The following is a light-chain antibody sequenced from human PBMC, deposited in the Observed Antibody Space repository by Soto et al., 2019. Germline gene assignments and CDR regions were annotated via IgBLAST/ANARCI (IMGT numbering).Light chain of an antibody. V-gene: IGLV1-40*01. J-gene: IGLJ1*01. CDR3: QAYDTSLNGYV. CDR2: DNT. CDR1: SSNFGAGYH. Sequence: QPVLTQPPSVSGAPGQRVTISCTGSSSNFGAGYHVHWYQQLPETAPKLLIYDNTNRPSGVPDRFSGSKSDTSASLAITGLQAEDEADYYCQAYDTSLNGYVFGTGTQLTVL.